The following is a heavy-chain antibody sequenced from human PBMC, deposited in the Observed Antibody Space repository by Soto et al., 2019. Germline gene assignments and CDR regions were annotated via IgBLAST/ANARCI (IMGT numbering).Heavy chain of an antibody. J-gene: IGHJ4*02. D-gene: IGHD6-13*01. Sequence: QVQLQQWGAGLLKPSETLSLTCAVYGGSFSGYYWSWIRQPPGKGLEWIGEINHSGSTNYNPSLKSRVTISVDTSKNQFSLKLSSVTAADTAVYYCARGHRPYSSSWYELDYWGQGTLVTVSS. CDR1: GGSFSGYY. CDR3: ARGHRPYSSSWYELDY. V-gene: IGHV4-34*01. CDR2: INHSGST.